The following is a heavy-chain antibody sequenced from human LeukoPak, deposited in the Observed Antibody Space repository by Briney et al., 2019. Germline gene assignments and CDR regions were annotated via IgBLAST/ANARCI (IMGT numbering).Heavy chain of an antibody. J-gene: IGHJ6*02. CDR3: VRGGARRGFYTMDV. Sequence: QAGGSLRLSCAASGFSFSSYWMHWVRQAPGKGLEWVSRVNSDGSSTVNADSVKGRFIISRDNAKKTLELEMHSLRAEDTAVYYCVRGGARRGFYTMDVWGQGTTVIVSS. V-gene: IGHV3-74*03. D-gene: IGHD2/OR15-2a*01. CDR1: GFSFSSYW. CDR2: VNSDGSST.